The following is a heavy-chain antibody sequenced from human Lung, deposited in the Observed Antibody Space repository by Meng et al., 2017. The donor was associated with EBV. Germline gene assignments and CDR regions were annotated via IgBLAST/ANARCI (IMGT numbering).Heavy chain of an antibody. D-gene: IGHD4-17*01. CDR3: ARGPTTYFDY. CDR2: IYYSGST. CDR1: GGSISSGGHY. Sequence: QGRLQESGPGLVKPSQTLALTCTVSGGSISSGGHYWSWIRQHPGKGLEWIGYIYYSGSTYYNPSLKSLVSISVDTSNNQFSLKLSSVTAADTAVYYCARGPTTYFDYWGQGTLVTVSS. J-gene: IGHJ4*02. V-gene: IGHV4-31*01.